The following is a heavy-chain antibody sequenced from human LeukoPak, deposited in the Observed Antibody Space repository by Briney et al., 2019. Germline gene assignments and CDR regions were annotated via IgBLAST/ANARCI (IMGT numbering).Heavy chain of an antibody. CDR1: GFTFSSYS. D-gene: IGHD3-9*01. CDR3: AREMSYYDILTGYYH. V-gene: IGHV3-21*01. CDR2: ISSSSSYI. Sequence: GGSLRLSCAASGFTFSSYSMNWVRQAPGKGLEWVSPISSSSSYIYYADSVKGRFTISRDNAKNSLYLQMNSLRAEDTAVYYCAREMSYYDILTGYYHGGQGTLVTVSS. J-gene: IGHJ4*02.